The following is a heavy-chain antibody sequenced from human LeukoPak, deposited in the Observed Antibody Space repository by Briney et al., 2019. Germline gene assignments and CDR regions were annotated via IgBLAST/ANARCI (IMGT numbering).Heavy chain of an antibody. Sequence: GGSLRLSCAASGFTFSSYAMNWVRQDPGKGLEGVANIKQDGSEKYYVDSVKGRFTISRDNAKNSLYLQMNSLRAEDTAVYYCARRYYYDSSGYYSAYYYYYYGMDVWGQGTTVTVSS. CDR1: GFTFSSYA. CDR3: ARRYYYDSSGYYSAYYYYYYGMDV. D-gene: IGHD3-22*01. V-gene: IGHV3-7*01. CDR2: IKQDGSEK. J-gene: IGHJ6*02.